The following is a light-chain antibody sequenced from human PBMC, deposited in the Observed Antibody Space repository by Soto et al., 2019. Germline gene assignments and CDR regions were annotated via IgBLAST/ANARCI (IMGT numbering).Light chain of an antibody. CDR1: QSVSSSY. J-gene: IGKJ4*01. Sequence: EIVLTQSPGTLSLSPGERATLSCRASQSVSSSYLAWYQQKPGQAPRLLIYGASSRATGIPDRFSGSGSGTDFTLTISRLEPEDFAVSYCQQYGSSPTFGGGTKVDIK. V-gene: IGKV3-20*01. CDR2: GAS. CDR3: QQYGSSPT.